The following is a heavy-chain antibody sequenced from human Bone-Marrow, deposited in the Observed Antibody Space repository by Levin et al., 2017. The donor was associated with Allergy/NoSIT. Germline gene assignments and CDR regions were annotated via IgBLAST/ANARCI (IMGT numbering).Heavy chain of an antibody. D-gene: IGHD3-3*01. CDR1: GFTFSDYG. CDR2: ISFDKKNPYLGDSVKGRNNK. CDR3: ARDLRNDVLQVVEWSAGGGADYYYGMDV. J-gene: IGHJ6*02. Sequence: GGSLRLSCAASGFTFSDYGMHWVRQAPGKGLEWVSVISFDKKNPYLGDSVKGRNNKYYADTVKGRFTISRDNSKTTLYLEMNSLRPEDTAVYYCARDLRNDVLQVVEWSAGGGADYYYGMDVWGQGTTVTVSS. V-gene: IGHV3-30*03.